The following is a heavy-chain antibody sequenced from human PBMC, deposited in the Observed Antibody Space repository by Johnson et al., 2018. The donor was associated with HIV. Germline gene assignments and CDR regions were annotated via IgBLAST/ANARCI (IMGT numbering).Heavy chain of an antibody. CDR1: GFTFHDYG. CDR3: ARSLGVGAFDI. CDR2: IYSGGST. Sequence: VQLVESGGRVVRPGGSLRLSCAASGFTFHDYGMSWVRQAPGKGLEWVSVIYSGGSTYYADSVKGRLTISRDNSKNTLSLQMNSLRAEDTAVYYWARSLGVGAFDIWGQGTMVTVSS. J-gene: IGHJ3*02. D-gene: IGHD3-10*01. V-gene: IGHV3-66*01.